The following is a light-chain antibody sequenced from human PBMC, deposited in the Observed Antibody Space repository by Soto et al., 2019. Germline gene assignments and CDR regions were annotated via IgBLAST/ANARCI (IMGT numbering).Light chain of an antibody. CDR1: SSDVGGYKY. V-gene: IGLV2-14*01. J-gene: IGLJ1*01. Sequence: QSALTQLASVSESAGQSSSVSCTGSSSDVGGYKYVSWYQQHPGKAPKLLIYDVTNRPSGVSNRFSGSKSGYTASLTISGLQSEHEADYYCCAHASSSTHVFGTGTKVTVL. CDR2: DVT. CDR3: CAHASSSTHV.